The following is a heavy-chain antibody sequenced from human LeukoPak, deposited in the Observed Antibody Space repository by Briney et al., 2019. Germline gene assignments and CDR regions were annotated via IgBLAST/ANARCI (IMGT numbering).Heavy chain of an antibody. V-gene: IGHV3-66*01. J-gene: IGHJ4*02. D-gene: IGHD1-26*01. Sequence: PGGSLRLSCAAPGFTVSSNYMSWVRQAPGKGLEWVSVIYSGGSTYYADSMKGRFTISRDNSKNTLYLQMNSLRAEDTAVYYCAKDGVGGSYDYWGQGTLVTVSS. CDR2: IYSGGST. CDR1: GFTVSSNY. CDR3: AKDGVGGSYDY.